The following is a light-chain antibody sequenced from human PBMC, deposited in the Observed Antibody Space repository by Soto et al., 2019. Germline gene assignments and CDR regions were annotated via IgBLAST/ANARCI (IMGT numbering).Light chain of an antibody. CDR2: GTS. Sequence: EIVFAQSPGTLSFSPGERTPPPCRASHSVTSDYLAWYQQKPGQAPRLLIYGTSIRATGIPDRFSGSGSGTDFTLTITRLEPEDFAVYYCQQRSNWPPITFGQGTRLEIK. CDR1: HSVTSDY. CDR3: QQRSNWPPIT. V-gene: IGKV3D-20*02. J-gene: IGKJ5*01.